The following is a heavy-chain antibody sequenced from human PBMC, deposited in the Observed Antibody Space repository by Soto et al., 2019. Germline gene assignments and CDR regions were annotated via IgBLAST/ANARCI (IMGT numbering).Heavy chain of an antibody. V-gene: IGHV3-30*18. D-gene: IGHD3-22*01. Sequence: GGSLRLCCAASGFTFSSYGMHWVRQAPGKGLEWVAVISYDGSNKYYADSVKGRFTISRDNSKNTLYLQMNSLRAEDTAVYYCAKDLTMIVVVGAFDIWGQGTMVTVSS. CDR1: GFTFSSYG. CDR3: AKDLTMIVVVGAFDI. J-gene: IGHJ3*02. CDR2: ISYDGSNK.